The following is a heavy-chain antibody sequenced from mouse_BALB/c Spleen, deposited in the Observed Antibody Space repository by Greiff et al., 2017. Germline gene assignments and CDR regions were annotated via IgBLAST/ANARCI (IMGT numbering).Heavy chain of an antibody. CDR2: ISYDGSN. V-gene: IGHV3-6*02. CDR1: GYSITSGYY. J-gene: IGHJ4*01. CDR3: ARSSTNAMDY. D-gene: IGHD2-1*01. Sequence: EVKLMESGPGLVKPSQSLSLTCSVTGYSITSGYYWNWIRQFPGNKLEWMGYISYDGSNNYNPSLKNRISITRDTSKNQFFLKLNSVTTEDTATYYCARSSTNAMDYWGQGTSVTVSS.